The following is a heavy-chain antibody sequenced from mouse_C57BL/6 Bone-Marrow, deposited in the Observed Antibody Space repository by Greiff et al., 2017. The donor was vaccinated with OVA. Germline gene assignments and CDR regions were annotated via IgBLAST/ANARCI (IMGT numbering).Heavy chain of an antibody. Sequence: QVHVKQSGPELVKPGASVKISCKASGYAFSSSWMNWVKQRPGKGLEWIGRIYPGDGDTNYNGKFKGKATLTADKSSSTAYMQLSSLTSEDSAVYFCARRWDYDGYWYFDVWGTGTTVTVSS. J-gene: IGHJ1*03. D-gene: IGHD2-4*01. CDR3: ARRWDYDGYWYFDV. V-gene: IGHV1-82*01. CDR1: GYAFSSSW. CDR2: IYPGDGDT.